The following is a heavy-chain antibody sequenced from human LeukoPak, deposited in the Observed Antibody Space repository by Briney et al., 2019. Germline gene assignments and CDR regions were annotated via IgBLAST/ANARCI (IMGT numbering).Heavy chain of an antibody. J-gene: IGHJ4*02. D-gene: IGHD4-17*01. CDR2: IWYDGSNK. CDR3: ARDLDYRDYGGSPTTLVDY. CDR1: GFTFSSYG. V-gene: IGHV3-33*01. Sequence: PGRSLRLSCAASGFTFSSYGMHWVRQAPGKGLEWVAVIWYDGSNKYYADSVKGRFTISRDNSKNTLYLQMNSLRAEDTAVYYCARDLDYRDYGGSPTTLVDYWGQGTLVTVSS.